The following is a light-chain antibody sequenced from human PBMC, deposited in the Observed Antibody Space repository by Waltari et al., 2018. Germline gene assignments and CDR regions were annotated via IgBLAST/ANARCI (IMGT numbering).Light chain of an antibody. V-gene: IGKV1-12*01. CDR3: QQGYNTPLT. J-gene: IGKJ4*01. Sequence: DIQMTQSPSSLSASVGEKVTITCRASQGISTWLAWYQQKPGKAPKLLIYATSTLQSGVPSRFSGSGSGTDYTLTIRSLQPEDFATYYCQQGYNTPLTFGGGTKVEIK. CDR1: QGISTW. CDR2: ATS.